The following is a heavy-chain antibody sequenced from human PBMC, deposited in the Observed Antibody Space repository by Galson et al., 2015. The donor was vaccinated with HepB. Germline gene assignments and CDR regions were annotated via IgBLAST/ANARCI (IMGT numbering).Heavy chain of an antibody. J-gene: IGHJ4*02. Sequence: SLRLSCATSGFRFGDSGMTWVRQAPGKGLEWVGFIRTNDYGGTAEYAASVRGRFTISRGDSRGIVYLQMHSLKREDTAVYYCSRDSMVFRHWGQGTLVMVSS. V-gene: IGHV3-49*04. CDR3: SRDSMVFRH. D-gene: IGHD3-10*01. CDR2: IRTNDYGGTA. CDR1: GFRFGDSG.